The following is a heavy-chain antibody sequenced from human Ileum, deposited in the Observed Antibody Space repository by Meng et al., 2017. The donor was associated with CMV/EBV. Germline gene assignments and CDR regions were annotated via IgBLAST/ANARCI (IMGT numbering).Heavy chain of an antibody. J-gene: IGHJ4*02. CDR3: TREYELGYCSSTSCPYFDY. CDR1: GFTFGNYA. V-gene: IGHV3-49*04. CDR2: IRSKAYGGTT. Sequence: GESLKISCTTSGFTFGNYAMSWVRQAPGKGLEWVGFIRSKAYGGTTEYAASVKGRFTISRDDSKSIAYLQMNSLKTEDTAVYYCTREYELGYCSSTSCPYFDYWGQGTLVTAPQ. D-gene: IGHD2-2*01.